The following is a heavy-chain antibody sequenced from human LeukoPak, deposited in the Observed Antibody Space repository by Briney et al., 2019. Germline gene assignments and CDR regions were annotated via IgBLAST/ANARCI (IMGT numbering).Heavy chain of an antibody. J-gene: IGHJ4*02. CDR2: INPNSGGT. D-gene: IGHD7-27*01. CDR1: GYTFTSYY. V-gene: IGHV1-2*02. CDR3: ARGPHWDPHFDY. Sequence: ASVKVSCKASGYTFTSYYMHWVRQAPGQGLEWMGWINPNSGGTNYAQKFQGRVTMTRDTSISTAYMELSRLRSDDTAVYYCARGPHWDPHFDYWGQGTRVTVSS.